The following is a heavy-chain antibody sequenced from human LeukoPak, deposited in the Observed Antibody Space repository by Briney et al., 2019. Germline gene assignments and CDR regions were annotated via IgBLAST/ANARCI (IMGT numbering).Heavy chain of an antibody. CDR2: VYTGGNT. CDR3: ARVQRATVTTWAFFDY. J-gene: IGHJ4*02. Sequence: SETLSLTCTVSGGSISSGRYYWTWIRQSAGKGLEWIGHVYTGGNTNYNSSLKSRVTISMDASKNQFSLMLSSLTAADTAVYYCARVQRATVTTWAFFDYWGQGTLVTVSS. CDR1: GGSISSGRYY. D-gene: IGHD4-17*01. V-gene: IGHV4-61*09.